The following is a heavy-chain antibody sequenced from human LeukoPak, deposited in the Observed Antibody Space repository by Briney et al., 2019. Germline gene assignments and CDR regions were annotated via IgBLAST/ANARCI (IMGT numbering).Heavy chain of an antibody. CDR1: GGSISSSSYY. J-gene: IGHJ4*02. CDR2: IYYSGST. CDR3: ARLFVTAAGTRGHYFDY. D-gene: IGHD6-13*01. Sequence: SETLSLTCTVSGGSISSSSYYWGWIRQPPGKWLEWIGSIYYSGSTYYNPSLKSRVTISVDTSKNQFSLKLSSVTAADTAVYYCARLFVTAAGTRGHYFDYWGQGTLVTVSS. V-gene: IGHV4-39*01.